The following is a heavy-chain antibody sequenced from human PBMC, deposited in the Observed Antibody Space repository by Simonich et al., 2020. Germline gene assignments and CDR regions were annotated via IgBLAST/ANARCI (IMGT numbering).Heavy chain of an antibody. CDR3: ARGKGWKNAFDI. CDR1: GGSFSGYY. J-gene: IGHJ3*02. Sequence: QVQLQQWGAGLLKPSETLSLTCAVYGGSFSGYYWSCIRQPQGKGREWIGEINHSGSTNYNPSLKSRVTISVDTSKNQFSLKLSSVTAADTAVYYCARGKGWKNAFDIWGQGTMVTVSS. CDR2: INHSGST. V-gene: IGHV4-34*01. D-gene: IGHD1-1*01.